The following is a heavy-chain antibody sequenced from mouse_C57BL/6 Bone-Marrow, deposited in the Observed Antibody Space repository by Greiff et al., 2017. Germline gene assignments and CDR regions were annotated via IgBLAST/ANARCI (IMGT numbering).Heavy chain of an antibody. CDR1: GFTFSSYT. CDR2: ISGGGGNT. V-gene: IGHV5-9*01. Sequence: EVKLVESGGGLVKPGGSLKLSCAASGFTFSSYTMSWVRQTPEKRLEWVATISGGGGNTYYPDSVKGRFTISRDNAKHTLYLQMSSLRSEDTALYYCARTYYAMDYWGQGTSVTVSS. J-gene: IGHJ4*01. CDR3: ARTYYAMDY.